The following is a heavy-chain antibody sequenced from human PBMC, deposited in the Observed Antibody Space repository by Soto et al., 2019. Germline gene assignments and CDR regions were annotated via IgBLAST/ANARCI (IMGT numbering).Heavy chain of an antibody. Sequence: GGSLRLSCAASGFTFSSYAMSWVRQAPGKGLEWVSVISGSDDSTYYADSVKGRFTISRDNSKNTLYLQMNNLRVEDTAVYYCAKRSSSSTFDYWGQGTLVTVSS. CDR1: GFTFSSYA. CDR3: AKRSSSSTFDY. J-gene: IGHJ4*02. CDR2: ISGSDDST. D-gene: IGHD6-6*01. V-gene: IGHV3-23*01.